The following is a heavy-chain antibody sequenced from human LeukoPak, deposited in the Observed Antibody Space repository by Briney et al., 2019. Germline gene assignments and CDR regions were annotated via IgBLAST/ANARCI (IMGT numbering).Heavy chain of an antibody. Sequence: ASVKVSCKASGYTFTSYDINWVRQATGQGLEWMGWMNPNSGNTGYAQKFQGRVTITRNTSINTAYMELSSLRSEDTAVYYCARDAAGGASPSFDYWGQGTLVTVSS. CDR3: ARDAAGGASPSFDY. CDR1: GYTFTSYD. V-gene: IGHV1-8*03. D-gene: IGHD1-26*01. CDR2: MNPNSGNT. J-gene: IGHJ4*02.